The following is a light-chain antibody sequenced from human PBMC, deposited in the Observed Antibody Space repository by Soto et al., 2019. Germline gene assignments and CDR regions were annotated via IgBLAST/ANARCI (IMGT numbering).Light chain of an antibody. Sequence: QLVLTQSPSASASLGASVKLTCTLSSGHSNYAIAWHQQQSEKGPRYLMKVNSDGSHSKGDGIPDRLSGSSSGAERYFTISSLQSEDEAEYYCQTWGSGIVVFGGGTKLTVL. V-gene: IGLV4-69*01. CDR3: QTWGSGIVV. CDR2: VNSDGSH. CDR1: SGHSNYA. J-gene: IGLJ2*01.